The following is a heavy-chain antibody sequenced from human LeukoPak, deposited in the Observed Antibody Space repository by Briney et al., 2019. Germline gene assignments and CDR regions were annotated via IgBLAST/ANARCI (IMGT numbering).Heavy chain of an antibody. V-gene: IGHV3-30*19. CDR2: ISNDGSME. J-gene: IGHJ4*02. D-gene: IGHD3-3*01. CDR1: GFTFSSFG. Sequence: QPGGSLRLSCAASGFTFSSFGMHWVRQAPGKGLEWVAVISNDGSMEYYADSVKGRFTISRDSSKNALYLQMNSLRAEDTAIYYCARADGPTRFTVFGVVIPLFDANWGQGTLVTVSS. CDR3: ARADGPTRFTVFGVVIPLFDAN.